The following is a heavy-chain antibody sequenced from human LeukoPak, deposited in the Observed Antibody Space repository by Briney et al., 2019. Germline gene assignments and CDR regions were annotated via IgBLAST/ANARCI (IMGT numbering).Heavy chain of an antibody. CDR3: AREGYDFWSGYYLAFDI. Sequence: ASVKVSCKASGYTFTSYDINWVRQATGQGLEWMGWMNPNSGNTGYAQKFQGRVTITRNTSISTAYMELSSLRSEDTAVYYCAREGYDFWSGYYLAFDIWGQGTMVTVSS. CDR2: MNPNSGNT. V-gene: IGHV1-8*03. J-gene: IGHJ3*02. D-gene: IGHD3-3*01. CDR1: GYTFTSYD.